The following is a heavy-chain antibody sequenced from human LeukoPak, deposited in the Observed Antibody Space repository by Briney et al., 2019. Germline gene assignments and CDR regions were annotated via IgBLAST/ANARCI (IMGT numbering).Heavy chain of an antibody. CDR2: IKGDGIST. CDR3: ARDISLDYYDSSGYYGPVY. D-gene: IGHD3-22*01. J-gene: IGHJ4*02. CDR1: GFDFSSNW. Sequence: GGSLRLSCAASGFDFSSNWMHWVRHAPGQGLVWVSRIKGDGISTNYADSVKGRFTISRDIAKNTLYLQMNSLRAEDTAVYYCARDISLDYYDSSGYYGPVYWGQGTLVTVSS. V-gene: IGHV3-74*01.